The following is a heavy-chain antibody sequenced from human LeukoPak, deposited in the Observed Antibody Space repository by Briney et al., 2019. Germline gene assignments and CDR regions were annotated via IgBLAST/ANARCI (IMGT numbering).Heavy chain of an antibody. CDR3: ARNYGGNPYFDY. Sequence: GGSLRLSCAASGFTVSSNYMSWVRQAPGKGLEWVSVIYSGGSTYYADSVKGRFTISRDNSKNTLYLQMNSPRAEDTAVYYCARNYGGNPYFDYWGQGTLVTVSS. CDR2: IYSGGST. V-gene: IGHV3-66*01. CDR1: GFTVSSNY. J-gene: IGHJ4*02. D-gene: IGHD4-23*01.